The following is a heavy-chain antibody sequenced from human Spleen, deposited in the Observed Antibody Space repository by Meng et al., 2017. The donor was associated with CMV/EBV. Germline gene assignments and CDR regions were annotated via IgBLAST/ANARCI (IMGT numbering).Heavy chain of an antibody. Sequence: SETLSLTCTVSGGSISRSSYYWGWIRQPPGKGLEWIGSIYYSGSTYYNPSLKSRVTISVDTSKNQFSLKLSSVTAADTAVYYCARVFISGKKTGTLVDVWGQGTTVTVSS. V-gene: IGHV4-39*07. CDR2: IYYSGST. CDR3: ARVFISGKKTGTLVDV. D-gene: IGHD1-1*01. J-gene: IGHJ6*02. CDR1: GGSISRSSYY.